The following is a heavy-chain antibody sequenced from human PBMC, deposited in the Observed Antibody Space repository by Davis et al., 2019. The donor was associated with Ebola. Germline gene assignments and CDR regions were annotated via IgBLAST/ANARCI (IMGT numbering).Heavy chain of an antibody. V-gene: IGHV1-18*04. CDR1: GYTFTSYG. J-gene: IGHJ6*03. CDR2: ISAYNGNT. Sequence: ASVKVSCKASGYTFTSYGISWVRQAPGQGLEWMGWISAYNGNTNYAQKLQGRVTMTTDTSTSTAYMELRSLRSDDTAVYYCARGVSNGSWYYYYYYMDVWGKGTTVTVSS. D-gene: IGHD6-13*01. CDR3: ARGVSNGSWYYYYYYMDV.